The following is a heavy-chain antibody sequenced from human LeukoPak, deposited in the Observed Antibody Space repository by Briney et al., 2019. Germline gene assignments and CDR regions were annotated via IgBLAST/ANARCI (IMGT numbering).Heavy chain of an antibody. J-gene: IGHJ5*02. CDR3: TGGWYYYGSGSHPFDP. D-gene: IGHD3-10*01. Sequence: SVKVSCKASGGTFSSYAISWVRQAPGQGLEWMGGIIPIFGTANYAQKFQGRVTITADESTSTAYTELSSLRSEDTAVYYCTGGWYYYGSGSHPFDPWGQGTLVTVSS. CDR2: IIPIFGTA. V-gene: IGHV1-69*13. CDR1: GGTFSSYA.